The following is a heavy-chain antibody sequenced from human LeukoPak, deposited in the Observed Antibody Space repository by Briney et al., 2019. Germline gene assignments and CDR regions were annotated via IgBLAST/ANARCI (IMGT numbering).Heavy chain of an antibody. CDR2: IYSGGST. V-gene: IGHV3-66*01. J-gene: IGHJ4*02. CDR3: ARDRDPSFDY. D-gene: IGHD3-10*01. CDR1: GFTVSNNY. Sequence: GGSLRLSCAASGFTVSNNYMSWVRQAPGKGLEWVSVIYSGGSTFYADSVKGRFTISRDNSKNSLYLQMNSLRAEDTAVYYCARDRDPSFDYWGQGTLVTVSS.